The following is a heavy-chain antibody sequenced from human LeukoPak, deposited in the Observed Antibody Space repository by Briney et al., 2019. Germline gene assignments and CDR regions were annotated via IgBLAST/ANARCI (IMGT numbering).Heavy chain of an antibody. Sequence: GGSLRLSRAASGFTFSSYAMSWVRQAPGKGLEWVSAISGSGGSTYYADSVKGRFTISRDNSKNTLYLQMNSLRAEDTARYYCVKDFVAGNGIYDPFDIWGQGTMVIVSS. J-gene: IGHJ3*02. CDR2: ISGSGGST. D-gene: IGHD6-19*01. CDR3: VKDFVAGNGIYDPFDI. CDR1: GFTFSSYA. V-gene: IGHV3-23*01.